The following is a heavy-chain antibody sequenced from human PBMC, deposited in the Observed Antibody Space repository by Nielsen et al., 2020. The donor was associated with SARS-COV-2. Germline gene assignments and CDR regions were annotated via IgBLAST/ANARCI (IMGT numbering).Heavy chain of an antibody. CDR1: GYTFSNYA. J-gene: IGHJ4*02. CDR2: INAGYGNT. D-gene: IGHD6-13*01. CDR3: AREGSSCSFDY. V-gene: IGHV1-3*01. Sequence: ASVKVSCKASGYTFSNYAMHWVRQAPGQRLELMGWINAGYGNTKYSQKFQGRVTITRDTSASTAYLELSSLRSEDTAVYFCAREGSSCSFDYWGQGTLVTVSS.